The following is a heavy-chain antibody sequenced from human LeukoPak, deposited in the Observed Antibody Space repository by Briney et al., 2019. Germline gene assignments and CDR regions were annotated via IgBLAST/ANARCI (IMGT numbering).Heavy chain of an antibody. CDR1: GYTFSGYY. Sequence: ASVKVSCKASGYTFSGYYTHWVRQAPGQGLEWMGWINPKSGGTNEAQKFHDRVTMTRDTSIRTAYMEVNSLRAEDTAVYYCARERPYSSGWYRLDYWGQGTLVTVSS. V-gene: IGHV1-2*02. CDR3: ARERPYSSGWYRLDY. J-gene: IGHJ4*02. D-gene: IGHD6-19*01. CDR2: INPKSGGT.